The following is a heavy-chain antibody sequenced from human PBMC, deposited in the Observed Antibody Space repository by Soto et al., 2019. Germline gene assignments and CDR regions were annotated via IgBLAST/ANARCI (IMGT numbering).Heavy chain of an antibody. CDR1: GFTFSTYT. Sequence: VQLVESGGGLVKPGGSLRLSCATSGFTFSTYTMNWVRQAPGKGLEWVSSISTSGDATYYEDSLRGRFTISRDNARASLYLQMDSLSAEDTAMYYCTKDGEPLWGQGTMVTVSS. CDR3: TKDGEPL. V-gene: IGHV3-21*01. J-gene: IGHJ3*01. CDR2: ISTSGDAT.